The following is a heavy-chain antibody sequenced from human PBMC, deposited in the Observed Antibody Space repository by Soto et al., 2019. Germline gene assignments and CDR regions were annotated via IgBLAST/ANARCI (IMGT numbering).Heavy chain of an antibody. Sequence: QVHLVQSGGEVKKPGASVKVSCKASGYTFNRHGITWVRQAPGQGLEWMGWISGYNGDINYEQKFQGRVTLSSDTLTRTVYLELKSLRFDDTAVYYCARARIVGAREIDFWGQGTLVTVSS. CDR1: GYTFNRHG. CDR2: ISGYNGDI. V-gene: IGHV1-18*04. D-gene: IGHD1-26*01. CDR3: ARARIVGAREIDF. J-gene: IGHJ4*02.